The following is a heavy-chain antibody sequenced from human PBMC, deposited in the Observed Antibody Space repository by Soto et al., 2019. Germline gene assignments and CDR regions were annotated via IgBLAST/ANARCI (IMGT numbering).Heavy chain of an antibody. Sequence: PXVSLRLSCAASGFTFSSYSMNWVRQAPGKGLEWVSSISSSSSYIYYADSVKGRFTISRDNAKNSLYLQMNSLRAEDTAVYYCARGSDSSRYNWFDPWAQRTLVTVSS. D-gene: IGHD6-13*01. CDR3: ARGSDSSRYNWFDP. CDR1: GFTFSSYS. J-gene: IGHJ5*02. V-gene: IGHV3-21*01. CDR2: ISSSSSYI.